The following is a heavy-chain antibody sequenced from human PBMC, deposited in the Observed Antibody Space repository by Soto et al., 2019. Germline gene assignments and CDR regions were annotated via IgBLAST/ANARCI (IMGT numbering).Heavy chain of an antibody. CDR3: ARHQVGRYGPDYYYGMDV. CDR1: GFTFSSYA. J-gene: IGHJ6*02. D-gene: IGHD3-10*01. V-gene: IGHV3-30-3*01. CDR2: ISYDGSNK. Sequence: GGSLRLSCAASGFTFSSYAMHWVRQAPGKGLEWVAVISYDGSNKYYADSVKGRFTISRDNSKNTLYLQMNSLRAEDTAVYYCARHQVGRYGPDYYYGMDVWGQGTTVTVSS.